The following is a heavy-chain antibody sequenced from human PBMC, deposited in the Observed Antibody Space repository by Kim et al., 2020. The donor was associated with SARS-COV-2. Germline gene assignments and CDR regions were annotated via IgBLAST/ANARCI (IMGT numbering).Heavy chain of an antibody. D-gene: IGHD5-12*01. V-gene: IGHV3-74*01. CDR3: AREGEVATITIDY. J-gene: IGHJ4*02. Sequence: ADAVKGRVPISRDSAKNTLYLQMNRRRAEDTAVYYCAREGEVATITIDYWGQGTLVTVSS.